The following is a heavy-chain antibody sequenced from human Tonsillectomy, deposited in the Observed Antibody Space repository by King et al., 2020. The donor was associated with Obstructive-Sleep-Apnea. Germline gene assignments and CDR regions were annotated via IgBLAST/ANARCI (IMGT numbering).Heavy chain of an antibody. CDR2: IWYDGSNK. V-gene: IGHV3-33*06. CDR1: GFTFSSYG. Sequence: QVQLVESGGGVVQPGRSLRLSCAASGFTFSSYGMHWVRQAPGKGLEWVAVIWYDGSNKYYADSVKGRFTISRDNSKNTLDLQMNSLRAEDTAVDYCAKLPQGVIYDAFDIWGQGTMVTVSS. D-gene: IGHD3-10*01. CDR3: AKLPQGVIYDAFDI. J-gene: IGHJ3*02.